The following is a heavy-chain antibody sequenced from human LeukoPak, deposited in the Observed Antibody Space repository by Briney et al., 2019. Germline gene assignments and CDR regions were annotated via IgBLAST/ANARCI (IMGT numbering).Heavy chain of an antibody. CDR2: IYYSGST. J-gene: IGHJ6*03. CDR3: ARDRGNYGYMDV. Sequence: SETLSLTCTVSGGSISSYYWSWIRQPPGKGLEWIGYIYYSGSTNYNPSLKSRVTISVDTSKNQFSLKLSSVTAADTAVYYCARDRGNYGYMDVWGKGTTVTVSS. V-gene: IGHV4-59*01. CDR1: GGSISSYY.